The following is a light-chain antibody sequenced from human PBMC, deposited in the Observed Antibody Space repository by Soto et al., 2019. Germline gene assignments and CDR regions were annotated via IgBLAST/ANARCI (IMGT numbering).Light chain of an antibody. CDR3: GAWDSSLMGVV. J-gene: IGLJ2*01. Sequence: QSVLTQPPSVSAAPGQKVTISCSGSSSNVGNNYVSWYQQLPGTAPKLLIYDNNKRPSGIPDRFSGSKSATSATLDITALQTEDEADYYCGAWDSSLMGVVFGGGTKLTVL. CDR2: DNN. V-gene: IGLV1-51*01. CDR1: SSNVGNNY.